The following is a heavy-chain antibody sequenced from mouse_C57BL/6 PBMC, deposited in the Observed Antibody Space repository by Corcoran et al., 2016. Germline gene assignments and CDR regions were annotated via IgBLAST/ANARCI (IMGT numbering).Heavy chain of an antibody. CDR1: GYSITSGYY. CDR3: ARERIYYYGSTPWYFDV. V-gene: IGHV3-6*01. D-gene: IGHD1-1*01. J-gene: IGHJ1*03. Sequence: DVQLQESGPGLVKPSQSLSLTCSVTGYSITSGYYWNWIRQFPGNKLEWMGYISYDGSNNYNPSLKNRISITRDTSKNQFFLKLNSVTTEDTATYYCARERIYYYGSTPWYFDVWGTGTTVTVSS. CDR2: ISYDGSN.